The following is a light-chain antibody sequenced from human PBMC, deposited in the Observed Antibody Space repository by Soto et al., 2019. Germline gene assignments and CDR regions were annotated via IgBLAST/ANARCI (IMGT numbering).Light chain of an antibody. J-gene: IGLJ3*02. CDR2: DVS. CDR3: CSYAGTYTLV. CDR1: SSEVGGYDF. Sequence: QSALTQPRSVSGSPGQSVTISCTGSSSEVGGYDFVSWYQQHPGKAPKLMISDVSERPSGVPDRFSGSKSANTASLTISGLQAEDEAYYYCCSYAGTYTLVFGGGTKLTVL. V-gene: IGLV2-11*01.